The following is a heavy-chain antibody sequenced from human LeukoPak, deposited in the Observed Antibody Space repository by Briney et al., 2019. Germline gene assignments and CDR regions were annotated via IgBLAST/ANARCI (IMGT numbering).Heavy chain of an antibody. Sequence: KSSETLSLTCTVSGGSISSGDYYWSWIRQPPGKHLERIGYIYYSGSTNYNPSLKSRVTISVDTSKNQFSLKLSSVTAADTAVYYCASAIAGRPCAYWGQGTLVTVSS. CDR2: IYYSGST. CDR3: ASAIAGRPCAY. D-gene: IGHD6-6*01. CDR1: GGSISSGDYY. V-gene: IGHV4-61*08. J-gene: IGHJ4*02.